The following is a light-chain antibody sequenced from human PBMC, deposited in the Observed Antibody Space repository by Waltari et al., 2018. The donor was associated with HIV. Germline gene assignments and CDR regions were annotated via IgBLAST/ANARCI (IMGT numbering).Light chain of an antibody. V-gene: IGLV2-8*01. CDR1: SGDVGGPNF. Sequence: QSALPQSPSASGSPGQSVTLSCPGTSGDVGGPNFFSWYQQHPGKAPKVVIYEVNKRPSGVPDRFSGSKSGNTASLTVSRLQADDEADYFCSSYAGSNNPYVFGSGTKVTVL. CDR3: SSYAGSNNPYV. CDR2: EVN. J-gene: IGLJ1*01.